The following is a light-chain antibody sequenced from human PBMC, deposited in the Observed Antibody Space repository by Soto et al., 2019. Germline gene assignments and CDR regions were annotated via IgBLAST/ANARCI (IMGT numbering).Light chain of an antibody. CDR1: HDIGTS. CDR2: VAS. V-gene: IGKV1-16*01. CDR3: LQYSSQPLT. Sequence: DIQLTQSPASLSASLGDRVIITCRASHDIGTSLTWFQQRPGKAPRSLISVASSLQTGVSSTFTGSGSGSEFTLTISSLQPEDVASYFCLQYSSQPLTFGGGTRLQIK. J-gene: IGKJ4*01.